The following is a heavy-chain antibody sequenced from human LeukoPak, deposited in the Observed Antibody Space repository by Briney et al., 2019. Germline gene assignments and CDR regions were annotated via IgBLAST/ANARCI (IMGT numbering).Heavy chain of an antibody. CDR3: ARGFDYPDY. J-gene: IGHJ4*02. CDR1: GFTFSSYA. V-gene: IGHV3-30*04. Sequence: SCAASGFTFSSYAMHWVRQAPGKGLEWVAVISYDGSNKYYADSVKGRFTISRDNSKNTLYLQMNSLRAEDTAVYYCARGFDYPDYWGQGTLVTAS. D-gene: IGHD3-10*01. CDR2: ISYDGSNK.